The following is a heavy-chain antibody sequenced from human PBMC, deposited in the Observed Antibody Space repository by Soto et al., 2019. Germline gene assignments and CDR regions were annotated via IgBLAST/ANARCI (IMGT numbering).Heavy chain of an antibody. CDR1: GFTFSSYG. Sequence: QVQLVGSGGGVVQPRRSLSLSCAASGFTFSSYGMHWVRQAPGKGLEWVAVIWYDGSNKYYADSVKGRFTISRDNSKNTLYLQMNSLRAEDPAVYYCARERAAYYDILTGYYNPYYWGQGTLVTVSS. J-gene: IGHJ4*02. CDR2: IWYDGSNK. CDR3: ARERAAYYDILTGYYNPYY. V-gene: IGHV3-33*01. D-gene: IGHD3-9*01.